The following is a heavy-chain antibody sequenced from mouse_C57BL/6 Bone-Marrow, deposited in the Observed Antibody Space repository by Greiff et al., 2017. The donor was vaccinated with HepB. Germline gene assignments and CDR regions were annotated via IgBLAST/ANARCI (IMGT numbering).Heavy chain of an antibody. Sequence: QVQLQESGAELVRPGASVTLSCKASGYTFTDYEMHWVKQTPVHGLEWIGAIDPETGGTAYNQKFKGKAILTADKSSSTAYMELRSLTSEDSAVYYCTIPYYSNYEDYWGQGTTLTVSS. J-gene: IGHJ2*01. CDR2: IDPETGGT. V-gene: IGHV1-15*01. CDR1: GYTFTDYE. CDR3: TIPYYSNYEDY. D-gene: IGHD2-5*01.